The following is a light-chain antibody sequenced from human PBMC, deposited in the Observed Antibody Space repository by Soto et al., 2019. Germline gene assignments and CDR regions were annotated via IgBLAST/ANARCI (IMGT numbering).Light chain of an antibody. V-gene: IGKV1-39*01. Sequence: DIQMTQSPSSLSASVGDRVTITCRASQSIYNYLNWYQQRPGKAPNLLIYGASSLQSGVPSRFSGSGSGTDFTLTISSLQPEDFATYYCQQSYSTARTFGQGTKLEIK. CDR3: QQSYSTART. CDR1: QSIYNY. CDR2: GAS. J-gene: IGKJ2*01.